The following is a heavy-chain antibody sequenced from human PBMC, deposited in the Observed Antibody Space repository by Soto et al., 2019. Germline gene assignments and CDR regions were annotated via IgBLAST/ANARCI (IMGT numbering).Heavy chain of an antibody. D-gene: IGHD1-26*01. Sequence: EVQLLESGGGLVQPGGSLRLSCAASGFTFSSYAMSWVRQAPGKGLEWLAGITFRGDYTYYADSVKGRSTLSRDNSRNRLDLQMNSLKVEDTALYYCAKLGTMGVFDNWGQGTLLTVSS. V-gene: IGHV3-23*01. CDR1: GFTFSSYA. J-gene: IGHJ4*02. CDR2: ITFRGDYT. CDR3: AKLGTMGVFDN.